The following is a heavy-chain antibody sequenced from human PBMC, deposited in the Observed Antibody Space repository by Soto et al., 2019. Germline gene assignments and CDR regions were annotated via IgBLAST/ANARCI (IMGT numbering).Heavy chain of an antibody. Sequence: EVQLLKSGGGLAQPGGSLRLSCAASGFTLNNYAVAWVRQAPGKGLEWVSTMIGGSHGTAYSDSVRGRFTVSRDNSKNSLYLKMNGLGAEDTAMYYCAKGKSTGDLDWFDPWGQGSLVTVSS. CDR3: AKGKSTGDLDWFDP. D-gene: IGHD7-27*01. J-gene: IGHJ5*02. CDR1: GFTLNNYA. V-gene: IGHV3-23*01. CDR2: MIGGSHGT.